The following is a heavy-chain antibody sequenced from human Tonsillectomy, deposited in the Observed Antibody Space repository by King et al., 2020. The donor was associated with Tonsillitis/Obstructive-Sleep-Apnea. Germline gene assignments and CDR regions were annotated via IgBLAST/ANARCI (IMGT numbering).Heavy chain of an antibody. CDR3: ARGKVASGSYYVLDY. V-gene: IGHV4-59*01. J-gene: IGHJ4*02. D-gene: IGHD1-26*01. CDR1: GCSISSYY. Sequence: QLQESGPGLVKPSETLSLTCTVSGCSISSYYWSWIRQPPGKGLEWIGYIYYSGSTTYNPSLKSRVTISVDTSKNQFSLKLSSVTAADTAVYYCARGKVASGSYYVLDYWGQGTLVTVSS. CDR2: IYYSGST.